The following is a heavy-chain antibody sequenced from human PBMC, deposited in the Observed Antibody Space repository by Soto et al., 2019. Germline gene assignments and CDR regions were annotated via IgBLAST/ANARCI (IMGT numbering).Heavy chain of an antibody. CDR3: ARANGRSFFDP. V-gene: IGHV4-31*03. D-gene: IGHD1-26*01. CDR1: GGSINSGGYF. Sequence: PSETLSLTCTVSGGSINSGGYFWTWVRQHPGKGLEWIGYMYNSGTTYYTSSLKSRVNISGDTSKNQFSLRLSSVTAADTAGYYCARANGRSFFDPWGQGAPVTVSS. J-gene: IGHJ5*02. CDR2: MYNSGTT.